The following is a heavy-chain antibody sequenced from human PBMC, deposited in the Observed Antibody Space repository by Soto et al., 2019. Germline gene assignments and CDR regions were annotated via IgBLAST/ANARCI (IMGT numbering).Heavy chain of an antibody. V-gene: IGHV1-46*03. D-gene: IGHD4-17*01. CDR3: ARDRDHYGDPLHGILYYYMDV. J-gene: IGHJ6*03. CDR2: INPSGGST. CDR1: GYTFTSYY. Sequence: ASVKVSCKASGYTFTSYYMHWVRQAPGQGLEWMGIINPSGGSTSYAQKFQGRVTMTRDTSTSTVYMELSSLRSEDTAVYYCARDRDHYGDPLHGILYYYMDVWGKGTTVTVSS.